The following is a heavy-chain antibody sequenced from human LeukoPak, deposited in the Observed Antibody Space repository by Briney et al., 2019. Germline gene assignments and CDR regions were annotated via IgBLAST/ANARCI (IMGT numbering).Heavy chain of an antibody. CDR1: GFTFNTYG. CDR3: AKDRKRSAITMIRGVRGYSYYYMDV. V-gene: IGHV3-30*02. D-gene: IGHD3-10*01. Sequence: PGGSLRLSCAASGFTFNTYGMHWVRQAPGKGLEWVAFIRYDGSNKYYADSVKGRFTISRDNSKNTLYLQMNSLRTEDTAVYYCAKDRKRSAITMIRGVRGYSYYYMDVWGKGTTVTTSS. CDR2: IRYDGSNK. J-gene: IGHJ6*03.